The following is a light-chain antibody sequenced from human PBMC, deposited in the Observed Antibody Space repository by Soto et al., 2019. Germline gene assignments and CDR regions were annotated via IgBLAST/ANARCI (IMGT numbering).Light chain of an antibody. V-gene: IGKV1-5*03. Sequence: GDRVTIPCRASQSISSWLAWYQQKPGKAPKLLIFKASTLESGVPSRFSGSGSGTEFALTISSLQPDDFATYYCQQSKSYWTFGQGSKVDVK. CDR3: QQSKSYWT. J-gene: IGKJ1*01. CDR2: KAS. CDR1: QSISSW.